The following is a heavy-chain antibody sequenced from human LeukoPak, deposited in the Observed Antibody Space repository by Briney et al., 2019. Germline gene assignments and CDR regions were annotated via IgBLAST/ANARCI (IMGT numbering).Heavy chain of an antibody. J-gene: IGHJ4*02. Sequence: GASVKVSCKVSGYTLTELSMHWVRQAPGKGLEWMGGFDPEDGETIYAQKFQGRVTITTDESTSTAYMELSSLRSEGTAVYYCARPSIGCSSTSCHHPLDYWGQGTLVTVSS. D-gene: IGHD2-2*01. CDR3: ARPSIGCSSTSCHHPLDY. CDR2: FDPEDGET. V-gene: IGHV1-24*01. CDR1: GYTLTELS.